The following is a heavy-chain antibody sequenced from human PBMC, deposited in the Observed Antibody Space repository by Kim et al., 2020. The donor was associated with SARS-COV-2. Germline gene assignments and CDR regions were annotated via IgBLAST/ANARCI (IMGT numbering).Heavy chain of an antibody. Sequence: KFQGRVTMTRDTSTSTVYMELSSLRSEDTAVYYCARAYGSGSYYNVILLFWGQGTLVTVSS. J-gene: IGHJ4*02. D-gene: IGHD3-10*01. CDR3: ARAYGSGSYYNVILLF. V-gene: IGHV1-46*01.